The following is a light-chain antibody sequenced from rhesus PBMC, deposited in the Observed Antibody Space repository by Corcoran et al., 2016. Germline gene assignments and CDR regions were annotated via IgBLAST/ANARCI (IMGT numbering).Light chain of an antibody. CDR2: WAS. V-gene: IGKV4-1*01. CDR3: QQYYSSPLT. Sequence: IVMTQSPDSLAVSLGERVTINCKSSQSLLYSSNNQNYLAWYQQKPGKAPKLLIYWASTRESGVHNRFGGSGSGTYFTLTISGLQAEDVAVYYCQQYYSSPLTFGPGTKLDIK. J-gene: IGKJ3*01. CDR1: QSLLYSSNNQNY.